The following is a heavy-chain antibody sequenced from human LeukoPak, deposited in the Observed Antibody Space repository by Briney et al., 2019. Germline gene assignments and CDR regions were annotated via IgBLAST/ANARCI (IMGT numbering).Heavy chain of an antibody. CDR1: GGTFSSYA. CDR3: ARGGSPPHAFDI. J-gene: IGHJ3*02. D-gene: IGHD3-16*01. CDR2: IIPIFGTA. Sequence: SVKVSCKASGGTFSSYAISWVRQAPGQGLEWMGGIIPIFGTANYAQKFQGRVTITADKSTSTAYMELSSLRSDDTAVYYCARGGSPPHAFDIWGQGTMVTVSS. V-gene: IGHV1-69*06.